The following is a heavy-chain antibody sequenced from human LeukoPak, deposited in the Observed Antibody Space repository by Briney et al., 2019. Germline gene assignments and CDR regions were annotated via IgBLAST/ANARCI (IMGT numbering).Heavy chain of an antibody. CDR3: AKFHDSSGYYLGDY. V-gene: IGHV3-30*02. CDR1: GFTFSSYG. CDR2: IRYDGSNK. Sequence: PGGSLRLSCAASGFTFSSYGMHWVRQAPGKGLEWVAFIRYDGSNKYYADSVKGRFTISRDNSKNTLYLQMNSLRAEDTAVYYCAKFHDSSGYYLGDYWGQGTLVTVSS. J-gene: IGHJ4*02. D-gene: IGHD3-22*01.